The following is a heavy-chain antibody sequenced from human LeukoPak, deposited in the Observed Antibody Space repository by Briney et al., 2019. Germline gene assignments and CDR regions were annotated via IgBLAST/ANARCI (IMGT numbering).Heavy chain of an antibody. CDR3: ARLVPERFFQLNPEGYYDY. Sequence: SGTLSLTCAVSGGSISSSNWWSWVRQPPGKGLEWIGEIYHSGSTNYNPSLKSRVTISVDKSKNQFSLKLISVTAADTAVYYCARLVPERFFQLNPEGYYDYWGQGTLVTVSS. D-gene: IGHD3-3*01. CDR2: IYHSGST. CDR1: GGSISSSNW. V-gene: IGHV4-4*02. J-gene: IGHJ4*02.